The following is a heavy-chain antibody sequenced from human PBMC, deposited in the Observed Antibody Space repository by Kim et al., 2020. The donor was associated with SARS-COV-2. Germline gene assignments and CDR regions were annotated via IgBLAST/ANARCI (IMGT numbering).Heavy chain of an antibody. CDR1: GFTFGDYA. D-gene: IGHD4-17*01. V-gene: IGHV3-9*01. CDR3: AKEGLGSTVTITGFDY. Sequence: GGSLRLSCAASGFTFGDYAMHWVRQAPGKGLEWVSGISWNSGSIGYADSVKGRFTISRDNAKNSLYLQMNSLRAEDTALYYCAKEGLGSTVTITGFDYWGQGTLVTVSS. J-gene: IGHJ4*02. CDR2: ISWNSGSI.